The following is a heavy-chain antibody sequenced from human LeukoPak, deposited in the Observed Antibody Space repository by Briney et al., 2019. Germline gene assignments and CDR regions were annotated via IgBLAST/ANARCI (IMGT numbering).Heavy chain of an antibody. D-gene: IGHD3-10*01. V-gene: IGHV3-30*18. J-gene: IGHJ4*02. Sequence: GRSLRLSCAASGFTFSSYGMHWVRQAPGKGLEWVAVISYDGSNKYYADSVKGRFTISRDNSKNTLYLQMNSLRAEDTAVYYCAKDDVEVWFGEREEPPNFDYWGQGTLVTVSS. CDR2: ISYDGSNK. CDR3: AKDDVEVWFGEREEPPNFDY. CDR1: GFTFSSYG.